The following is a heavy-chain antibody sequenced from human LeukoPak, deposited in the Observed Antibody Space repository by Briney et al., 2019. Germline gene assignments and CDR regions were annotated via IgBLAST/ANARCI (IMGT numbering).Heavy chain of an antibody. CDR2: FYYSGST. V-gene: IGHV4-59*01. CDR3: ARDSAPYYMDV. CDR1: GGSISSYY. Sequence: KSSETQSLTCTVSGGSISSYYWSWIRQPPGKGLEWIGYFYYSGSTNYNPSLKSRVTISVDTSKNQFSLKLSSVTAADTAVYYCARDSAPYYMDVWGKGTTVTVSS. J-gene: IGHJ6*03.